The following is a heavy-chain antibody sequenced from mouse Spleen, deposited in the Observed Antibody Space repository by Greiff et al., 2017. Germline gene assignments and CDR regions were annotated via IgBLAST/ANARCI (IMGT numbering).Heavy chain of an antibody. Sequence: VQVVESGAELARPGASVKMSCKASGYTFTSYTMHWVKQRPGQGLEWIGYINPSSGYTNYNQKFKDKATLTADKSSSTAYMQLSSLTSEDSAVYYCARFSMITFFDYWGQGTTLTVSS. D-gene: IGHD2-4*01. CDR3: ARFSMITFFDY. CDR1: GYTFTSYT. J-gene: IGHJ2*01. V-gene: IGHV1-4*01. CDR2: INPSSGYT.